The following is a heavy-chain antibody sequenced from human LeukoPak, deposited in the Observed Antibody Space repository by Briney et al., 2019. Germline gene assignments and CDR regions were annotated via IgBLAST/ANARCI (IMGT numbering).Heavy chain of an antibody. CDR1: GGTFSSYA. J-gene: IGHJ5*02. Sequence: SVKVSCKASGGTFSSYAISWVRQAPGQGLEWMGRIIPILGIANYAQKFQGRVTITADKSTSTAYMELSSLRSEDTAVYYCARVPCSGGSCHSVGHHADNWFDPWGQGTPVTVSS. CDR3: ARVPCSGGSCHSVGHHADNWFDP. D-gene: IGHD2-15*01. CDR2: IIPILGIA. V-gene: IGHV1-69*04.